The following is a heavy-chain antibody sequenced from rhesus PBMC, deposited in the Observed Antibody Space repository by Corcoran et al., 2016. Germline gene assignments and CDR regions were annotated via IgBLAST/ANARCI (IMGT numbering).Heavy chain of an antibody. J-gene: IGHJ4*01. Sequence: QVTLKESGPALVKPTPTLTLTCTFSGFSPSTSGMGVGWILQLPARALEWLASIYWDDDNYYSTSLKSRLTISKDTSKNQVVLTMTNMDPVDTATYYCARVRWNGNYRFLFDYWGQGVLVTVSS. CDR3: ARVRWNGNYRFLFDY. V-gene: IGHV2S1*01. D-gene: IGHD4-35*01. CDR1: GFSPSTSGMG. CDR2: IYWDDDN.